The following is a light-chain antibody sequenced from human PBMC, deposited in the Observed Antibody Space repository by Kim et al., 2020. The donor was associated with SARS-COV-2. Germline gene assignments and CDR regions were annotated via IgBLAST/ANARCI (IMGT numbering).Light chain of an antibody. CDR2: AAS. CDR3: QKCYGALT. Sequence: SAAVGDRGTITCRASQDISNYLAWYQQKPGKVPNLLIFAASTLQSGVPSRFSGSGSGTDFTLTISSLQPEDVATYYCQKCYGALTFGPGTKVDIK. CDR1: QDISNY. J-gene: IGKJ3*01. V-gene: IGKV1-27*01.